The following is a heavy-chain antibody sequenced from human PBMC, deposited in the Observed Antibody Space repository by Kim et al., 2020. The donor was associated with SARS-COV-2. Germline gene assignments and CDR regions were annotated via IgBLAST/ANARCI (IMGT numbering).Heavy chain of an antibody. CDR1: GVTFSSLS. D-gene: IGHD2-8*01. V-gene: IGHV3-23*01. J-gene: IGHJ4*02. Sequence: GGSLRLSCAASGVTFSSLSMTWVRQAPGKGLEWVSVISADGGIRFYGDAVKGRFTISRDNSKNMVFLQMNSLRAEDTAIYYCAKALMPSFGYFDCGGQGTLVPVSS. CDR2: ISADGGIR. CDR3: AKALMPSFGYFDC.